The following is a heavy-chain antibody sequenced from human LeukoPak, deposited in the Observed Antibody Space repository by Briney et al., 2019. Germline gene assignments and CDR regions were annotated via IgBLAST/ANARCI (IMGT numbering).Heavy chain of an antibody. D-gene: IGHD3-22*01. CDR1: GFTFSSYA. CDR2: ISGSGGST. J-gene: IGHJ4*02. Sequence: GGSLRLSWAASGFTFSSYAMSWVRQAPGKGLEWVSAISGSGGSTYYAASVKGRFTISRGNSKNTLYLQMNSLRAEDTAVYYCAKEMIVAPFDYWGQGTLVTVSS. V-gene: IGHV3-23*01. CDR3: AKEMIVAPFDY.